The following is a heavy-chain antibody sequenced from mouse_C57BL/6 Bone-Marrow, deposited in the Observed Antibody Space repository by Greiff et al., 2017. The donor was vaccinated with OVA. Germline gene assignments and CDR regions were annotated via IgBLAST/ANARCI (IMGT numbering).Heavy chain of an antibody. D-gene: IGHD4-1*01. CDR1: GFTFNTYA. J-gene: IGHJ2*01. CDR3: VRGDGTFDY. Sequence: DVQLVESGGGLVQPKGSLKLSCAASGFTFNTYAMNWVRQAPGKGLEWVARIRSKSNNYATYYADSVKDRFTISRDDSQSMLYLQMNNLKTEDTAMYYCVRGDGTFDYWGQGTTLTVSS. V-gene: IGHV10-1*02. CDR2: IRSKSNNYAT.